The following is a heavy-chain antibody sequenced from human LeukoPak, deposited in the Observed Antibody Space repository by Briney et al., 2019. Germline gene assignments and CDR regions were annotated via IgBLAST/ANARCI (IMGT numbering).Heavy chain of an antibody. CDR2: INQEGSEQ. Sequence: GGSLRLSCAASGFTFNTFWMSWDRQAPGKGLEWVANINQEGSEQYYVDSVKGRFTISRDNAKNTLSLQMHSLRVEDTAIYYCARDFLLFGVVVPNDFWGQGTMVAVSS. CDR1: GFTFNTFW. D-gene: IGHD3-3*01. J-gene: IGHJ4*02. CDR3: ARDFLLFGVVVPNDF. V-gene: IGHV3-7*01.